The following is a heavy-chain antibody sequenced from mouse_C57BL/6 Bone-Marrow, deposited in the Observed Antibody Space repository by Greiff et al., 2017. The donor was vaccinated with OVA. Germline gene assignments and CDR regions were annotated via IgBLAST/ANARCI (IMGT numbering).Heavy chain of an antibody. CDR1: GYTFTDYE. CDR2: IDPETGGT. J-gene: IGHJ4*01. Sequence: QQSGAELVRPGASVTLSCKASGYTFTDYEMHWVKQTPVHGLEWIGAIDPETGGTAYNQKFKGKAILTADKSSSTAYMELRSLTSEDSAVYYCTRELGGYYWYYAMDYWGQGTSVTVSS. D-gene: IGHD2-3*01. CDR3: TRELGGYYWYYAMDY. V-gene: IGHV1-15*01.